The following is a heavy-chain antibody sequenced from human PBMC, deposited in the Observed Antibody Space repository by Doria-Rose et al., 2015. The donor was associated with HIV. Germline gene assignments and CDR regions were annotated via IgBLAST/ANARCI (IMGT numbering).Heavy chain of an antibody. D-gene: IGHD6-13*01. CDR2: IFSDDER. J-gene: IGHJ4*02. V-gene: IGHV2-26*01. Sequence: QVTLKEPGPVLVKPTETLTLTCTVSGVSLSSPGMGVSWIRQPPGKALEWLANIFSDDERSYKTSLKSRLTISRGTSKCQVVLTMTDVDPVDTATYYCARIKSSRWYHKYYFDFWGQGTLVIVSA. CDR1: GVSLSSPGMG. CDR3: ARIKSSRWYHKYYFDF.